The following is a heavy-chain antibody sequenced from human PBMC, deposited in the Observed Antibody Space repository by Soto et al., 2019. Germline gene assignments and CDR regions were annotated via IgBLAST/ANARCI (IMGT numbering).Heavy chain of an antibody. J-gene: IGHJ4*02. CDR2: ISNDGNYE. Sequence: QVQLVESGGGVVQPGRSLRLSCAASGFTFSDYAGHWIRQAPGKGLEWVAVISNDGNYEKYADSVKGRFTISRDISKNTLYLHMDILRSEDTALYYCARAHGLEIVIMLPDYWGQGTLVTVSS. CDR3: ARAHGLEIVIMLPDY. V-gene: IGHV3-30-3*01. D-gene: IGHD3-10*01. CDR1: GFTFSDYA.